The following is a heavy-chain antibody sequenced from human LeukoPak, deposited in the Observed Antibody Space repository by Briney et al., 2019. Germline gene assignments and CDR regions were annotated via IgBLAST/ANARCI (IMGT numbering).Heavy chain of an antibody. CDR1: GYTFTGYY. J-gene: IGHJ6*03. D-gene: IGHD6-19*01. V-gene: IGHV1-2*02. CDR3: ARDRSPVMSYYYYYYMDV. Sequence: ASVKVSCKASGYTFTGYYMHWVRQAPGQGLEWMGWINPNSGGTNYAQKFQGRVTMTRDTSISTAYMELSRLRSDDTAVYYCARDRSPVMSYYYYYYMDVWGKGTTVTVSS. CDR2: INPNSGGT.